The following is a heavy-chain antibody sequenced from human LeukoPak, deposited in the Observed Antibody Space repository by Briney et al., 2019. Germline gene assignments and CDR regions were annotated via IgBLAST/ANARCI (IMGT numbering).Heavy chain of an antibody. Sequence: GGSLRLSCAASGFTVSSNYMSWVRQAPGKGLERVSVIYSGGSTYYADSVKGRFTISRDNSKNTLYLQMNSLRAEDTAVYYCARVSSGSNPYYYCGMDVWGQGTTVTVSS. D-gene: IGHD6-19*01. V-gene: IGHV3-66*01. J-gene: IGHJ6*02. CDR1: GFTVSSNY. CDR3: ARVSSGSNPYYYCGMDV. CDR2: IYSGGST.